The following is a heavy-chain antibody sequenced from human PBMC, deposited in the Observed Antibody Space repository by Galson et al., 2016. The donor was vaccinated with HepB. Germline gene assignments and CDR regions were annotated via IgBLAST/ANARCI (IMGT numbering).Heavy chain of an antibody. V-gene: IGHV4-59*01. D-gene: IGHD6-13*01. CDR3: ARDYGSPRGWAFDI. Sequence: SETLSLTCTVSGDSIDTYYWSWIRQPPGKGLEWLGSIYYTGITSYNPSLKSRVTISVDTSKVHFSLKLSSVTAADTAVYYCARDYGSPRGWAFDIWGQGAMVTVAS. J-gene: IGHJ3*02. CDR2: IYYTGIT. CDR1: GDSIDTYY.